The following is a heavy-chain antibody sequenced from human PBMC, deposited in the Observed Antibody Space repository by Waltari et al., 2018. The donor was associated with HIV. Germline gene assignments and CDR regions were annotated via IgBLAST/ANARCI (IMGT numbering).Heavy chain of an antibody. Sequence: QVQLVESGGGVVQPGRSLRLSCTASGFSFSSYSMHWVRPAPGKGVELVTFISYEGSNRHHAASGECRFTMSRDNAKNMLYLQMNNLTTEDTAVYSCARDFRFDTKSPGGYFDSWGQGTLVTVSS. CDR3: ARDFRFDTKSPGGYFDS. J-gene: IGHJ4*02. CDR2: ISYEGSNR. V-gene: IGHV3-30*03. CDR1: GFSFSSYS. D-gene: IGHD2-2*01.